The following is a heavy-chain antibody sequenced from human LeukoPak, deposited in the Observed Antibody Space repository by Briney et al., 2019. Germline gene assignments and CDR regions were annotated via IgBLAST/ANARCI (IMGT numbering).Heavy chain of an antibody. Sequence: SEKVSCKAAGGTLCSYAISWVRHAPGQGLEWVGGSIPIFSTANNAQKFQRRVAITAEESTRTAYMELSSLRSEDTAVYYCARDYEGSGSHPEDYYYYGMDVWGKGTTVTVSS. CDR3: ARDYEGSGSHPEDYYYYGMDV. V-gene: IGHV1-69*01. J-gene: IGHJ6*04. CDR1: GGTLCSYA. D-gene: IGHD3-10*01. CDR2: SIPIFSTA.